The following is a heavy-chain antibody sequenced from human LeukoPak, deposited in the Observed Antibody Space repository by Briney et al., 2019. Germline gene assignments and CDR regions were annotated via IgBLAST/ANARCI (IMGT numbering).Heavy chain of an antibody. CDR1: GFTFSSYS. J-gene: IGHJ6*02. CDR2: ISSSSSYI. V-gene: IGHV3-21*01. D-gene: IGHD5-18*01. Sequence: AGGSLRLSCAASGFTFSSYSMNWVRQAPGKGLEWVSSISSSSSYIYYADSVKGRFTISRDNAKNSLYLQMNSLRAEDTAVYYCANIRHGYSYGPPYYYYGMDVWGQGTTVTVSS. CDR3: ANIRHGYSYGPPYYYYGMDV.